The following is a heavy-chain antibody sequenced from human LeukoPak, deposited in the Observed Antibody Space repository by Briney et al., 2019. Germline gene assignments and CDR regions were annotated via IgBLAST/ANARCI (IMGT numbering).Heavy chain of an antibody. D-gene: IGHD5-18*01. CDR1: SYSISSGYY. J-gene: IGHJ4*02. Sequence: PSETLSLTCTVSSYSISSGYYWGWIRQPPGKGLEWIGSIYHSGSTYYNPSLKSRVTISVDTSKNQFSLKLSSVTAADTAVYYCARHERHRGYSYGQRTQLFDYWGQGTLVTVSS. CDR3: ARHERHRGYSYGQRTQLFDY. V-gene: IGHV4-38-2*02. CDR2: IYHSGST.